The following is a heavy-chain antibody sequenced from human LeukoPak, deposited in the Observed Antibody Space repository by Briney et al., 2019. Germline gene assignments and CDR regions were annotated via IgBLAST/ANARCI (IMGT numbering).Heavy chain of an antibody. Sequence: SQTLSLTCAISVDSVSSNRAALNWIRQSPSRGLEWLVRTYYRSKWFTDYAVSVKGRININPDTSKNQFSLQLNSVTPEDTAVYYCARGGGSLDYWGQGTLVTVSS. CDR3: ARGGGSLDY. CDR2: TYYRSKWFT. CDR1: VDSVSSNRAA. V-gene: IGHV6-1*01. J-gene: IGHJ4*02. D-gene: IGHD2-15*01.